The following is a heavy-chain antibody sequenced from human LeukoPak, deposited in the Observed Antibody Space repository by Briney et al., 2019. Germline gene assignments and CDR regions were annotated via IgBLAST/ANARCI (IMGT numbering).Heavy chain of an antibody. D-gene: IGHD3-10*01. CDR2: IRSKANSYAT. CDR3: ARDRDGIALIRDRTYYYMDV. CDR1: GFTFSGSA. J-gene: IGHJ6*03. V-gene: IGHV3-73*01. Sequence: GGSLKLSCAASGFTFSGSAVHWVRQASGNGLEWVGRIRSKANSYATAYAASVKGRFTISRDNAKNSLYLQMNSLRAEDTAVYYCARDRDGIALIRDRTYYYMDVWGKGTTVTVSS.